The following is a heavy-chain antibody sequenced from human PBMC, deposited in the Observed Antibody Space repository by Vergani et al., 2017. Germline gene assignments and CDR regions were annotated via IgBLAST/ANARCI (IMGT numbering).Heavy chain of an antibody. V-gene: IGHV4-31*03. CDR1: GGSISSGGYY. J-gene: IGHJ4*02. CDR3: ARDPAGWSGSYYNVS. D-gene: IGHD3-10*01. CDR2: IYYSGST. Sequence: QVQLQESGPGLVKPSQTLSLTCTVSGGSISSGGYYWSWIRQHPGKGLEWIGYIYYSGSTYYNPSLKSRVTIAVDTSKNQFSLKLSSVTAADTAVYYCARDPAGWSGSYYNVSWGQGTLVTVSS.